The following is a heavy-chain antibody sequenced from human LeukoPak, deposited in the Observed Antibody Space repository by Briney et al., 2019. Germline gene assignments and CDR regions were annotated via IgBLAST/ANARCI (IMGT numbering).Heavy chain of an antibody. CDR2: ISYDGSNK. D-gene: IGHD3-22*01. J-gene: IGHJ4*02. Sequence: PGRSLRLSCAASGFTFSSYAMHWVRQAPGKGLEWVAVISYDGSNKYYADSVKGRFTISRDNSKNTLYLQMNSLRAEDTAVYYCAKVTAYYYDSSGYYYFDYWGQGTLVTVSS. CDR1: GFTFSSYA. CDR3: AKVTAYYYDSSGYYYFDY. V-gene: IGHV3-30-3*01.